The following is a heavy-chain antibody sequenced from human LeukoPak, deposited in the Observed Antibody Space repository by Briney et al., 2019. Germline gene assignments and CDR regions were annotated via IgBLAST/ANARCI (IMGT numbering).Heavy chain of an antibody. CDR3: ARRARGSSGYYYDY. D-gene: IGHD3-22*01. V-gene: IGHV4-34*01. CDR1: GGSFSGYY. CDR2: INHSGST. Sequence: PSETLSLTCAVYGGSFSGYYWSWIRQPPGKGLEWIGEINHSGSTNYNPSLKSRVTISVDTSKNQFSLKLSSVTAADTAVYYCARRARGSSGYYYDYWGQGTLVTVSS. J-gene: IGHJ4*02.